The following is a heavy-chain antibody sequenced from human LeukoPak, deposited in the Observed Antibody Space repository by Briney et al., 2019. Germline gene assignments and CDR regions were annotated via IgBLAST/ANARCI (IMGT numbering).Heavy chain of an antibody. J-gene: IGHJ4*02. CDR3: VGGYDPHY. CDR1: GFTFSNFW. D-gene: IGHD2-15*01. Sequence: PGGSLRLSCAASGFTFSNFWMHWVRQAPGKGLVWVSGIYCDGSDTSYADSVKGRLTISRDNPKNTLYLQLNSLRAEDTAIYYCVGGYDPHYWGQGTLVTVSS. V-gene: IGHV3-74*01. CDR2: IYCDGSDT.